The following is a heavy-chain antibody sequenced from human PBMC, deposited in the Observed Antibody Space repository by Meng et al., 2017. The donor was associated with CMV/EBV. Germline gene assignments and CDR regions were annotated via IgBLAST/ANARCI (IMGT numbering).Heavy chain of an antibody. CDR3: ARGEWSRGQYQLQIGRYYYYGMDV. CDR2: IIPILGIA. CDR1: GGTFSSYA. J-gene: IGHJ6*02. V-gene: IGHV1-69*10. Sequence: SVKVSCKASGGTFSSYAISWVRHAPGQGLEWMGGIIPILGIANYAQKFQGRVTITTDESTSTAYMELSSLRSEDTAVYYCARGEWSRGQYQLQIGRYYYYGMDVWGQGTTVTVSS. D-gene: IGHD2-2*01.